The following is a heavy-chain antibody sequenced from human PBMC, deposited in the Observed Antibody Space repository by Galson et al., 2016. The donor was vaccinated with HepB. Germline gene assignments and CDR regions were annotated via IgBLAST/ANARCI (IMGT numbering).Heavy chain of an antibody. CDR1: GNSFATNW. CDR3: ARPRGYDNYFDY. V-gene: IGHV5-51*01. J-gene: IGHJ4*02. CDR2: IYPGASDA. D-gene: IGHD5-12*01. Sequence: QSGAEVKKPGESLKISCKDSGNSFATNWIGWVRQMPGKGLEWMGLIYPGASDARYSPSFQGQVTISADKSISTAYLQWSSLRASDTAMYFCARPRGYDNYFDYWGQGTLVTVSS.